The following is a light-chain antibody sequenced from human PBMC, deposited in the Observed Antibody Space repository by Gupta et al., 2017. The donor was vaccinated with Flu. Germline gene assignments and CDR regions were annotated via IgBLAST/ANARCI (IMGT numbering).Light chain of an antibody. CDR1: SGSIASNY. Sequence: NFMLPQPHSVSESPGKTVTISCTRSSGSIASNYVQWYRQRPGSSPTTVIYEDNHRPPGVPDRFSGSIDSSSTSASLTIAGRKTEAGDDYYCQAYDSNNRVFGGGTKLTVL. CDR2: EDN. J-gene: IGLJ3*02. CDR3: QAYDSNNRV. V-gene: IGLV6-57*01.